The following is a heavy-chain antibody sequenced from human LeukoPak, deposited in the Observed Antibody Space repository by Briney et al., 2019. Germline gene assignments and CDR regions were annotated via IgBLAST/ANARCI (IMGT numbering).Heavy chain of an antibody. CDR1: GGSISSGDYY. J-gene: IGHJ4*02. CDR2: IYYSGST. V-gene: IGHV4-30-4*08. Sequence: SETLSLTCTVSGGSISSGDYYWSWIRQPPGKGLEWIGYIYYSGSTYYNPSLKSRVTISVDTSKNQFSLKLSSVTAADTAVYYCARLSYYYDSSGSTHFDYWGQGTLLTVSS. D-gene: IGHD3-22*01. CDR3: ARLSYYYDSSGSTHFDY.